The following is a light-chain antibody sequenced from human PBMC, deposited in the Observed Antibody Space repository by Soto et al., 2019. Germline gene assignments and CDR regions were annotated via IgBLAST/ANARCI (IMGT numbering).Light chain of an antibody. CDR1: SGDIGGYDH. V-gene: IGLV2-8*01. CDR3: SAYAGSNTPVV. Sequence: QWSLTRPRPTSGSPEQSVTISCTGTSGDIGGYDHVSSYQQQPGKAPKLIIYEHTKRPLGVPDRFSGPKSGNTASLTVSGLQAAGEADDLGSAYAGSNTPVVFGTETKGTV. J-gene: IGLJ1*01. CDR2: EHT.